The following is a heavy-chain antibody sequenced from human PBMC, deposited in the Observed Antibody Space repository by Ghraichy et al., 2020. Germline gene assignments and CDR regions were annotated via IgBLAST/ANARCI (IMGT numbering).Heavy chain of an antibody. V-gene: IGHV1-46*04. Sequence: ASVKVSCKASGYTFSNYFMHWVRQSPGQGLEWMGIINPRVGSTSYAQKLQDRVTMTRDTSTSTVYMELNSLRLDDTAVYYCVRDEHLAYCDGDCSHDAFDIWGQGTMVTVSS. CDR3: VRDEHLAYCDGDCSHDAFDI. J-gene: IGHJ3*02. CDR1: GYTFSNYF. D-gene: IGHD2-21*02. CDR2: INPRVGST.